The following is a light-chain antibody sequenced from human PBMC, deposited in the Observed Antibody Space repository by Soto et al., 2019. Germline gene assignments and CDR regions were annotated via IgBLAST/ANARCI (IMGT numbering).Light chain of an antibody. V-gene: IGLV2-14*01. CDR3: SSYTSSNTYV. J-gene: IGLJ1*01. CDR1: SSDVGSYNY. CDR2: EVT. Sequence: QSALTQPVSVSGSPGQSITISCTGTSSDVGSYNYVSWYQQHPDKAPKLMIYEVTNRPSGVSNRFSGSKSGNTASLTISGLQAEDEADYYCSSYTSSNTYVFGTGTKLTVL.